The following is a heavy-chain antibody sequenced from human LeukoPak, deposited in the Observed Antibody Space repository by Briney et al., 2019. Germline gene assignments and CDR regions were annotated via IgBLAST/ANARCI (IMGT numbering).Heavy chain of an antibody. D-gene: IGHD1-1*01. CDR1: GFTFSSYA. J-gene: IGHJ4*02. V-gene: IGHV3-23*01. CDR2: ISGSGGST. CDR3: AKDPLWRARWGTTGSGFDY. Sequence: GGSLRLSCAASGFTFSSYAMSWVRQAPGKGLEWVSAISGSGGSTYYADSVKGRFTISRGKSKNTMYLQMNSLRAEDTAVYYCAKDPLWRARWGTTGSGFDYWGQGTLVTVSS.